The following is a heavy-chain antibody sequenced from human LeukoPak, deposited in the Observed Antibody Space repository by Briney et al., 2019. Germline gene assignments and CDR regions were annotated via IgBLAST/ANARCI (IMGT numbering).Heavy chain of an antibody. CDR1: GFTFSNYA. CDR3: AGEMSRIQDLDY. D-gene: IGHD2-15*01. CDR2: IGISGSYK. J-gene: IGHJ4*02. V-gene: IGHV3-21*01. Sequence: PGGSLRLSCTASGFTFSNYAMNWVRQAPGKGLEWVSSIGISGSYKFYADSVKGRFAISRDNAKNSLYLQMNSLRAEDTAVYYCAGEMSRIQDLDYWGQGTLVTVSS.